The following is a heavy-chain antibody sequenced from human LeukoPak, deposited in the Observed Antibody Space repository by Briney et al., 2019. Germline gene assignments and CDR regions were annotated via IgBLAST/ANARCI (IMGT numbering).Heavy chain of an antibody. CDR1: GFTFSSYA. J-gene: IGHJ4*02. CDR2: ISSNGGST. V-gene: IGHV3-64*01. D-gene: IGHD5-18*01. CDR3: ARGCLHSYGREPTDY. Sequence: GGSLRLSCAASGFTFSSYAMHWVRQAPGKGLEYVSAISSNGGSTYYANSVKGRFTISRDNSKNTLYLQMGSLRAEDMAVYYCARGCLHSYGREPTDYWGQGTLVTVSS.